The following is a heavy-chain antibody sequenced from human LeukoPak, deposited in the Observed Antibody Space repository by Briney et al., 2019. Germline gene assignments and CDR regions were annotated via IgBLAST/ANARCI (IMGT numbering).Heavy chain of an antibody. CDR1: GGSFSGYY. Sequence: KPSETLSLTCAVYGGSFSGYYWSWIRQPPGKGLEWIGEINHSGSTNYNPSLKSRVTISVDTSKNQFSLKLSSVTAADTAVYYCARARYCSGGSCYGYWGQGTLVTVSS. V-gene: IGHV4-34*01. CDR3: ARARYCSGGSCYGY. J-gene: IGHJ4*02. D-gene: IGHD2-15*01. CDR2: INHSGST.